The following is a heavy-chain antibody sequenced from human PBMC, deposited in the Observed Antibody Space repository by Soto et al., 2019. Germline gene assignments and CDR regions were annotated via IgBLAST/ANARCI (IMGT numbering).Heavy chain of an antibody. V-gene: IGHV3-15*01. Sequence: GGSLRLSCAASGFTFSNAWMSWVRQAPGKGLEWVGRIKSKTDGGTTDYAAPVKGRFTISRDDSKNTLYLQMNSLKTEVTAVYYCTTGGVDAYCGGDCYSGDAFDIRGKGTMVNVSS. CDR1: GFTFSNAW. CDR3: TTGGVDAYCGGDCYSGDAFDI. D-gene: IGHD2-21*02. CDR2: IKSKTDGGTT. J-gene: IGHJ3*02.